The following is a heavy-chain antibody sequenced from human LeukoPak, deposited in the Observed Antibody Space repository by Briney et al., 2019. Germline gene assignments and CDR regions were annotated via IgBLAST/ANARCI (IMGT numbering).Heavy chain of an antibody. D-gene: IGHD3-22*01. V-gene: IGHV3-23*01. CDR3: AKAGGSGYYDY. Sequence: PGGSLRLSCAASGFTFSSYAMSWVRQAPGKGLEWVSAISGSSGSTYYADSVKGRFPISGVNSKNTLYLPMNSLRAEDTAVYYCAKAGGSGYYDYWGQGTLVTVSS. J-gene: IGHJ4*02. CDR1: GFTFSSYA. CDR2: ISGSSGST.